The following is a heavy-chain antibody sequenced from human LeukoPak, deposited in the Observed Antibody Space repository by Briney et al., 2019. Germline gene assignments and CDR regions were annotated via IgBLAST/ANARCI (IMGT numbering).Heavy chain of an antibody. CDR3: FIMVRGVTNGMDV. J-gene: IGHJ6*02. D-gene: IGHD3-10*01. CDR2: ISSEGNSIAT. CDR1: GLTFTDCS. V-gene: IGHV3-73*01. Sequence: GGSPKLSCAASGLTFTDCSMHWVRHASRKGLECVGPISSEGNSIATAYAASVKGWFTMFRDDSKNTADLQMNSLKTEDTAVYYCFIMVRGVTNGMDVWGQGTTVTVSS.